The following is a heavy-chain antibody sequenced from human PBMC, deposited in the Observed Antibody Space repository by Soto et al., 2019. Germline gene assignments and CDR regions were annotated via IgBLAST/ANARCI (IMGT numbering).Heavy chain of an antibody. Sequence: ASVKVSCKASGDTFSSYAISWVRQAPGQGLEWMGGIIPIFGTANYAQKFKGRVTITADKSASTAYMELISLRSEDTAMYYCARGWYYYDSSGYAFDYWGQGTQVTVSS. CDR3: ARGWYYYDSSGYAFDY. D-gene: IGHD3-22*01. CDR2: IIPIFGTA. J-gene: IGHJ4*02. CDR1: GDTFSSYA. V-gene: IGHV1-69*06.